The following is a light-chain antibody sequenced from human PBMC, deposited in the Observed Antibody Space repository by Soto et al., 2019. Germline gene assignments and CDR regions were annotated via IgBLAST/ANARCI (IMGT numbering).Light chain of an antibody. CDR1: QTFSRIY. CDR2: GEY. V-gene: IGKV3-20*01. CDR3: QEYVTWT. Sequence: ENKFNQSPFTXSLKKKERAPCTCRASQTFSRIYLAWYQQNHGXAXXXLISGEYSRANGIPDRSSGSGSGTELTLIISRLEPGDFAVYYFQEYVTWTFCQGTKVDI. J-gene: IGKJ1*01.